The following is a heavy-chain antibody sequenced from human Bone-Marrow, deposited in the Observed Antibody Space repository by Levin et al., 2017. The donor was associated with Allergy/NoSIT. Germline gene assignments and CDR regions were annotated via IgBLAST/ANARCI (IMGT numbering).Heavy chain of an antibody. J-gene: IGHJ6*04. CDR1: GFTFSHYW. D-gene: IGHD3-3*01. Sequence: GESLKISCAASGFTFSHYWMSWVRQAPGKGLEWVANIKQDGSEKYHVDSVKGRFIIYRDNAKNSLSLQMNSLRAEDTAVYYCARDQGDFWSGYFQTDVWGKGTTVTVSS. V-gene: IGHV3-7*03. CDR3: ARDQGDFWSGYFQTDV. CDR2: IKQDGSEK.